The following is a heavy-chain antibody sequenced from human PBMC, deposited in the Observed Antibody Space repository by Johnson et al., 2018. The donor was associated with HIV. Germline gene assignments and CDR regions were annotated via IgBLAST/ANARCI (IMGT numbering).Heavy chain of an antibody. V-gene: IGHV3-30*19. CDR3: ARVRWQIQSVDVFDI. Sequence: QMLLVESGGGLVQPGGSLRLSCATSGFTFADYGMHWVRQPPGKGLEWVAFIAHDESITPYAASVKGRFTISRDNAKNSLYLQMDSLRAEDTAVYYCARVRWQIQSVDVFDIWGQGTMVTVSS. CDR1: GFTFADYG. CDR2: IAHDESIT. J-gene: IGHJ3*02. D-gene: IGHD5-24*01.